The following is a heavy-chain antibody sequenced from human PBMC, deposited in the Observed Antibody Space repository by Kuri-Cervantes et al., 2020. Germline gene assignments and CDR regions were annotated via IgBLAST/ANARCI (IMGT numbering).Heavy chain of an antibody. V-gene: IGHV3-9*01. CDR3: AKIRSSWSHDAFDI. D-gene: IGHD6-13*01. CDR2: ISWNSGSI. CDR1: GFTFDDYA. J-gene: IGHJ3*02. Sequence: GGSLRLSCAASGFTFDDYAMHWVRQAPGKGLEWVSGISWNSGSIGYADSVKGRFTISRDNAKNSLYLQMNSLRAEDTALYYCAKIRSSWSHDAFDIWGQGTMVTVSS.